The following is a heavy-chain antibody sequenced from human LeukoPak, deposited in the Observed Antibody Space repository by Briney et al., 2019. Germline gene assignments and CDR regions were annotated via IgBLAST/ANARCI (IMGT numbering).Heavy chain of an antibody. V-gene: IGHV4-59*01. Sequence: SETLSLTCTVSGGSISSYYWSWVRQPPGKGLEWLGYFYYSGNTYYNPSLKSRVSISVDTSKNQFSLKLTSVTAADTAVYFCARNYYESSGYSLPDAFHFWGQGTMVTVSS. CDR2: FYYSGNT. D-gene: IGHD3-22*01. J-gene: IGHJ3*01. CDR3: ARNYYESSGYSLPDAFHF. CDR1: GGSISSYY.